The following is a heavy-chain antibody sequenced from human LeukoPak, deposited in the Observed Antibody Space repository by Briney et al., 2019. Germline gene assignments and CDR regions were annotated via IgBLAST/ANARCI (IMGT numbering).Heavy chain of an antibody. V-gene: IGHV3-21*01. CDR3: ARDEVGATPFDY. Sequence: GGSLRLSCAASGFTFSSYSMNWVRQAPGKGLEWVSSISSSSYIYYADSVKGRFTISRDNAKNSLYLQMNSLRAEDTAVYYCARDEVGATPFDYWGQGTLVTVSS. CDR2: ISSSSYI. D-gene: IGHD1-26*01. CDR1: GFTFSSYS. J-gene: IGHJ4*02.